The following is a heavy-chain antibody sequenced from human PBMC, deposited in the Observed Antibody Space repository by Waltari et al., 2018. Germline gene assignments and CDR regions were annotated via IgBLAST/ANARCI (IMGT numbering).Heavy chain of an antibody. CDR3: ASQSTTLFDY. CDR1: GFHFRRFG. V-gene: IGHV3-33*08. CDR2: IWHDGSNE. J-gene: IGHJ4*02. Sequence: QVQLVESGGGVVQPGRSLRLSLSASGFHFRRFGMHWVRQAPGKGLEWVAVIWHDGSNEYYVDSVKGRFTISRDNSKNTLYLQMNSLRAEDSAVYYCASQSTTLFDYWGQGTLVTVSS. D-gene: IGHD2-15*01.